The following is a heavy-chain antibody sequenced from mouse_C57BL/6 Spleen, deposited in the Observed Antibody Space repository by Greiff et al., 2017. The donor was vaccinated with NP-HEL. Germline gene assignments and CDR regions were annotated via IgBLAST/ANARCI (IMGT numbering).Heavy chain of an antibody. D-gene: IGHD3-3*01. V-gene: IGHV5-9-1*02. J-gene: IGHJ2*01. CDR1: GFTFSSYA. CDR3: TSGTNYFDY. CDR2: ISSGGDYI. Sequence: EVKLMESGEGLVKPGGSLKLSCAASGFTFSSYAMSWVRQTPEKRLEWVAYISSGGDYIYYADTVKGRFTISRDNARNTLYLQMSSLKSEDTAMYYCTSGTNYFDYWGQGTTLTVSS.